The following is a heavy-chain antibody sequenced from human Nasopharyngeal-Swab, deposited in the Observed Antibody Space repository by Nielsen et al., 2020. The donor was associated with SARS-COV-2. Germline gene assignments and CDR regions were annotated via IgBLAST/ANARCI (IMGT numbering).Heavy chain of an antibody. V-gene: IGHV4-59*08. CDR2: IYYSGSA. D-gene: IGHD2-21*02. CDR1: GASISSYY. CDR3: ARSKVVVTAIAH. J-gene: IGHJ4*02. Sequence: SETLSLTCTVSGASISSYYWSWIRQPPGKGLEWIGHIYYSGSANYNPSLKSRVTMSVDTSNNQFSLKLSSVTAADTAVYYCARSKVVVTAIAHWGQGTLVTVSS.